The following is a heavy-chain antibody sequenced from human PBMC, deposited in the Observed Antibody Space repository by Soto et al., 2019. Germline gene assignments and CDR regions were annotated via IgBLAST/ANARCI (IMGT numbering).Heavy chain of an antibody. CDR2: IYPGDSDT. Sequence: GESLKISCKGSGYSFTSYWIGWVRQMPGKGLEWMGIIYPGDSDTKYSPSFQGQVTISADKSISTAYLQWSSLKASDTAMYYCARTAAAGKYYYGVDVWGQGTTVTVSS. CDR3: ARTAAAGKYYYGVDV. J-gene: IGHJ6*02. D-gene: IGHD6-13*01. CDR1: GYSFTSYW. V-gene: IGHV5-51*01.